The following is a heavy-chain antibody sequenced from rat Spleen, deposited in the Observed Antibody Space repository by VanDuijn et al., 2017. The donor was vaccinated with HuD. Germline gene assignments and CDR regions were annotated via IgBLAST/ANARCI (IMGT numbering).Heavy chain of an antibody. CDR2: ISSSSGT. Sequence: VQLVESGGGFVQPGGSLKLSCSASGFTFSNYLMHWIRQAPGKGLDWVAYISSSSGTVYADAVKGRFTISRDNAKNTLYLQLDSLKSEDTAIYYCARNDFPGITGVMDAWGQGASVTVSS. D-gene: IGHD1-4*01. CDR3: ARNDFPGITGVMDA. V-gene: IGHV5-62*01. CDR1: GFTFSNYL. J-gene: IGHJ4*01.